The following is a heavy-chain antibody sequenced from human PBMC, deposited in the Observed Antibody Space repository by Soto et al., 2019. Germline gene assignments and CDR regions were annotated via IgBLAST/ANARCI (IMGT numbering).Heavy chain of an antibody. Sequence: ASVKVSCKASGYTFTGYYMHWVRQAPGQGLEWMGWINPNSGGTNYAQKFQGWVTMTRDTSISTAYMELSRLRSDDTAVYYCATSRGGDSSSPFDYWGQGTLVTVSS. CDR3: ATSRGGDSSSPFDY. J-gene: IGHJ4*02. CDR2: INPNSGGT. D-gene: IGHD6-6*01. V-gene: IGHV1-2*04. CDR1: GYTFTGYY.